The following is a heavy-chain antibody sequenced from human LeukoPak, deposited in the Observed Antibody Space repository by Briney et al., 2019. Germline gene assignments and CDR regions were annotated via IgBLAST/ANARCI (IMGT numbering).Heavy chain of an antibody. V-gene: IGHV3-15*01. D-gene: IGHD4-17*01. CDR3: SGDKRSYYGMDV. CDR1: GFTFSNAW. J-gene: IGHJ6*02. CDR2: IKSQTDGGTT. Sequence: GGSLRLSWAASGFTFSNAWMSWVRHAPGKGMEWVGRIKSQTDGGTTEYAAHVKGSFTISRDDSKNTLYLQMNSLKTEDTAVYYCSGDKRSYYGMDVWGQGTTVTVSS.